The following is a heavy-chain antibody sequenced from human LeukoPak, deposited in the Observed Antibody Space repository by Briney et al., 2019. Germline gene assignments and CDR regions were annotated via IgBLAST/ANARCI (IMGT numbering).Heavy chain of an antibody. CDR3: ARGSSSGWHYDY. D-gene: IGHD6-19*01. CDR2: IYTSGTT. J-gene: IGHJ4*02. CDR1: GFTVTNNY. V-gene: IGHV3-66*01. Sequence: GGSLRLSCAASGFTVTNNYMSWVRQAPGKGLEWVSVIYTSGTTYYADSVKGRFTISRDTSKNTLYLQMNSLKVEDTAVYYCARGSSSGWHYDYWGQGTLVTVSS.